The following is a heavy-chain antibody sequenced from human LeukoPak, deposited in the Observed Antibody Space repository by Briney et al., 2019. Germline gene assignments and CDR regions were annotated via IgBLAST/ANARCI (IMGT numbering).Heavy chain of an antibody. V-gene: IGHV4-61*01. CDR2: IQNSART. D-gene: IGHD4-11*01. CDR3: ATDYSNFYGMDV. J-gene: IGHJ6*02. CDR1: GGSVNSGSYF. Sequence: SETLSLTCTVSGGSVNSGSYFWSWIRQPPGKGLEWIGYIQNSARTNYNPSLESRVTISVDSSKDQFSLRLSSVTAAGTAVYYCATDYSNFYGMDVWGQGTTVTVSS.